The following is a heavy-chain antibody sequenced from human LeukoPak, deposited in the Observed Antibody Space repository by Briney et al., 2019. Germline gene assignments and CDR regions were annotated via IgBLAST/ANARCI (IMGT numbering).Heavy chain of an antibody. Sequence: LPGGSETLLCSLWIHLQYLYHELGPPGSREGLEWVSYISSSSSNIFYADSVKGRFTISRDNAKNSLYLQMNSLRAEDTAVYYCARDDTVTSHFDYWGQGTLVTVSS. CDR1: IHLQYLY. D-gene: IGHD4-11*01. J-gene: IGHJ4*02. V-gene: IGHV3-48*01. CDR2: ISSSSSNI. CDR3: ARDDTVTSHFDY.